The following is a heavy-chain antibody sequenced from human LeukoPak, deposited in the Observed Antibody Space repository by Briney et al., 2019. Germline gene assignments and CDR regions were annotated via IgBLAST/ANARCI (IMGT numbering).Heavy chain of an antibody. CDR2: ITGSGGYT. D-gene: IGHD7-27*01. J-gene: IGHJ4*02. Sequence: PGGSLRLSCAASRFTFSSYAMNWVRQAPGKGLEWVSVITGSGGYTYYADSVKGRFTISRDNSKNTLYLQMNSLRAEDTAVYYCAKEAPGYFDYWGQGTLVTVSS. CDR3: AKEAPGYFDY. CDR1: RFTFSSYA. V-gene: IGHV3-23*01.